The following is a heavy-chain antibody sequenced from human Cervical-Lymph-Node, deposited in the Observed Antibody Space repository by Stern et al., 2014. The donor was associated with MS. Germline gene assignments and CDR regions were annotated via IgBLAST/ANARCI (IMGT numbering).Heavy chain of an antibody. CDR3: AQQPAVRDAFDI. Sequence: QVTLXXXGPTLVKPTQTLTLTCTFSGFSLSTSGVGVGWIRQPPGKALEWLALIYWDDDKRYSPSLKSRLTITKDTSKNQVVLTMTNMDPVDTATYYCAQQPAVRDAFDIWGQGTMVTVSS. V-gene: IGHV2-5*02. CDR1: GFSLSTSGVG. D-gene: IGHD2-2*01. CDR2: IYWDDDK. J-gene: IGHJ3*02.